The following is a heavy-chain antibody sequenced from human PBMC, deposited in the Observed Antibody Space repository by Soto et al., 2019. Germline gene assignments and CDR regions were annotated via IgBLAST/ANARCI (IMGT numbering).Heavy chain of an antibody. CDR2: IYPGDSDT. V-gene: IGHV5-51*01. CDR3: ARAYGSGSYYYGMDV. J-gene: IGHJ6*02. D-gene: IGHD3-10*01. Sequence: PGESLKISCKGSGYSFTSYWIGWVRQMPGKGLEWMGIIYPGDSDTRYSPSFQGQVTISADKSISTAYLQWSSLKTSDTAMYYCARAYGSGSYYYGMDVWGQGTTVTVSS. CDR1: GYSFTSYW.